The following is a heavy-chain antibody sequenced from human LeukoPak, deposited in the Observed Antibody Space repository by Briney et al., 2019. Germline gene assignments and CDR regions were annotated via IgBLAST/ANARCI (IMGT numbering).Heavy chain of an antibody. V-gene: IGHV3-33*01. CDR3: ARDGELAVAGTPQDFDY. CDR2: MWYDGSNK. Sequence: GGSLRLSCAASGFTFSSYGMHWVRQAPGKGLEWVTVMWYDGSNKYYADSVKGRFTISRDNSKNTLYLQMNSLRAEDTAVYYCARDGELAVAGTPQDFDYWGQGTLVTVSS. J-gene: IGHJ4*02. D-gene: IGHD6-19*01. CDR1: GFTFSSYG.